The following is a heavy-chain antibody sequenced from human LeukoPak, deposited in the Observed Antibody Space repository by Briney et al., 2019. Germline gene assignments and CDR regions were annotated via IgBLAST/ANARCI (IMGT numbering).Heavy chain of an antibody. V-gene: IGHV3-23*01. CDR3: AKDQVHYLN. CDR2: ISGSGGSI. Sequence: GGSLRLSCAASGFTFSSHAMSWVRRAPGKGPEWVSFISGSGGSIDYADFAKGRFRISRDKSKNTVYLQMNSLRAEDTAVYYCAKDQVHYLNWGQGTLVTVSS. D-gene: IGHD1-1*01. J-gene: IGHJ1*01. CDR1: GFTFSSHA.